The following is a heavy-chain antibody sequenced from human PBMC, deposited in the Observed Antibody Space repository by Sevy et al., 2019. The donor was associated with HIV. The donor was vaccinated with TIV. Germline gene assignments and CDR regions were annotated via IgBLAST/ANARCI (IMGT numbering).Heavy chain of an antibody. CDR3: AKDVVGRYYDSSGYSDH. J-gene: IGHJ4*02. CDR2: INSGGGRT. CDR1: GFTFTEFV. V-gene: IGHV3-23*01. D-gene: IGHD3-22*01. Sequence: GGSLRLSCPASGFTFTEFVMSWVRQAPGKGLEWVSTINSGGGRTYYADSVKGRFTISRDNSQNTLDLQMNSLRAEDTAVYYCAKDVVGRYYDSSGYSDHWGQGTLVTVSS.